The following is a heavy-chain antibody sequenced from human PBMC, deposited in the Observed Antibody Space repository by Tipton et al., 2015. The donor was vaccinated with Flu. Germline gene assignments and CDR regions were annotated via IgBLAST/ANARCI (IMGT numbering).Heavy chain of an antibody. D-gene: IGHD6-13*01. CDR3: ARGIYISSSWYVGRGDPNKNDY. CDR2: TYLTGTT. J-gene: IGHJ4*02. CDR1: GYSISSGYY. V-gene: IGHV4-38-2*02. Sequence: LRLSCIVSGYSISSGYYWGWIRQPPGKGLEWFGSTYLTGTTYNNRSLKRRVTISVDTSKNQFSLKLSSVTAADTAVYYCARGIYISSSWYVGRGDPNKNDYWGQGTLVTVSS.